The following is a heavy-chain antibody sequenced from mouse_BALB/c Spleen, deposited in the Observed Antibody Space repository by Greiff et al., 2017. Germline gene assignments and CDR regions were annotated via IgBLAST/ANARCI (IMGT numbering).Heavy chain of an antibody. J-gene: IGHJ4*01. D-gene: IGHD1-2*01. CDR1: GFSLSRYS. Sequence: VQLQESGPGLVAPSQSLSITCTVSGFSLSRYSVHWVRQPPGKGLEWLGMIWGGGSTDYNSALKSRLSISKDNSKSQVFLKMNSLQTDDTAMYYCARNPYATATNYYAMDYWGQGTSVTVSS. CDR2: IWGGGST. V-gene: IGHV2-6-4*01. CDR3: ARNPYATATNYYAMDY.